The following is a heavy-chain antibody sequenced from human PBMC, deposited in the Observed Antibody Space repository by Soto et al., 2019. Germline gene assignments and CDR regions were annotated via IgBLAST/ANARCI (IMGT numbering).Heavy chain of an antibody. D-gene: IGHD3-3*01. V-gene: IGHV3-23*01. J-gene: IGHJ4*01. CDR1: GGTCSSYG. Sequence: GVSLRLCWAAAGGTCSSYGGSWVRQAPGKGLEWVSAISGSGCSTYYADSVKGRFTISRDNSKNTLYMQMNSLRAEDTAVYYCAKDYLRFLERLDPPPGFEYWGHGTLVPVSS. CDR3: AKDYLRFLERLDPPPGFEY. CDR2: ISGSGCST.